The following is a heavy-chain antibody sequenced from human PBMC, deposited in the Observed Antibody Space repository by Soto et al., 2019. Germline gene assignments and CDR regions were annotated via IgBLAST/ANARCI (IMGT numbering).Heavy chain of an antibody. V-gene: IGHV3-30*18. CDR2: ISYDGSNK. J-gene: IGHJ6*02. CDR3: AKDLTGIAAAGTPGYYGMDV. Sequence: GGSLTPSCAASGFTSGSYGRHWVRQAPGKGLEWVAVISYDGSNKYYADSVKGRFTISRDNSKNTLYLQMNSLRAEDTAVYYCAKDLTGIAAAGTPGYYGMDVWGQGTTVTVSS. D-gene: IGHD6-13*01. CDR1: GFTSGSYG.